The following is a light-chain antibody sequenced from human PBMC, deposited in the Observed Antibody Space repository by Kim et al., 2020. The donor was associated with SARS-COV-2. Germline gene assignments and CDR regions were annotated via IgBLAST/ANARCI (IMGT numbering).Light chain of an antibody. V-gene: IGKV3-11*01. CDR3: HQRSNWNT. Sequence: LSLSPGERATLSCRASQSVGTFLAWYQQKPGQAPRLLIYDVSYRATGIPARFSGSGSGTDFTLTITSLEPEDFAVYYCHQRSNWNTFGQGTKLEI. CDR2: DVS. J-gene: IGKJ2*01. CDR1: QSVGTF.